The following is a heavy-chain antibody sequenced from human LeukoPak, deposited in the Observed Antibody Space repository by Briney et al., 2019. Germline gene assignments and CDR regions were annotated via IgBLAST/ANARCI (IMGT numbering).Heavy chain of an antibody. CDR1: GFTFSSYA. V-gene: IGHV3-23*01. CDR3: AKVGSGWYRGYFDY. Sequence: GGSLRVSCAASGFTFSSYAMSWVRQAPGKGLEWVSAISGSGGSTYYADSVKGRFTISRDNSKNTLYLQMNSLRAEDTAVYYCAKVGSGWYRGYFDYWGQGTLVTVSS. D-gene: IGHD6-19*01. J-gene: IGHJ4*02. CDR2: ISGSGGST.